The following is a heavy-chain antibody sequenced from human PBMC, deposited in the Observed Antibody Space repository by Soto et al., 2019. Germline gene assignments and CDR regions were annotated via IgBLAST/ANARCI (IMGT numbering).Heavy chain of an antibody. V-gene: IGHV3-23*01. CDR2: VSGSGAST. Sequence: EVQLLESGGGLVQPGGSLRLSCAASGFTFSNYAMGWVRQAPGKGLEWVSSVSGSGASTYYPDSVRGRFTISRDNSKNTLYAQVNCARAEDTALYNCSTHPAVGSYCHVDTGGEGTVVTVSS. D-gene: IGHD1-26*01. CDR1: GFTFSNYA. CDR3: STHPAVGSYCHVDT. J-gene: IGHJ4*02.